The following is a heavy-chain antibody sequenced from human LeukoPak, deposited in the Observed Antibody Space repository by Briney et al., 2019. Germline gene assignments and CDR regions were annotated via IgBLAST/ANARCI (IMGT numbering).Heavy chain of an antibody. Sequence: GGSLRLSCSASGFTFSSYGMNWVRQAPGKGLEWVSSISSTSSNIYYADSVKGRFTICRDNAKNSLFLQMSSLRAEDAALYYCARAGYSSSWRERYKYYFDYWGQGTLVTVSS. J-gene: IGHJ4*02. D-gene: IGHD6-13*01. V-gene: IGHV3-21*01. CDR3: ARAGYSSSWRERYKYYFDY. CDR1: GFTFSSYG. CDR2: ISSTSSNI.